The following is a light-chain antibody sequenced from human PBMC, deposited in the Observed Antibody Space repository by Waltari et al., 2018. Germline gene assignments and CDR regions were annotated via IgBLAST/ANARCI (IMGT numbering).Light chain of an antibody. CDR2: GNT. V-gene: IGLV1-40*01. CDR1: SSHIGAGSA. J-gene: IGLJ3*02. CDR3: QSYDINLSGSGV. Sequence: QSILTQPPSVSGAPGPSLSISCPGSSSHIGAGSAVPWYQQVPGTAPQPIIFGNTLRPSGVTDRFSASKSGTSASLAITGLRADDEAVYYCQSYDINLSGSGVFGGGTRLTVL.